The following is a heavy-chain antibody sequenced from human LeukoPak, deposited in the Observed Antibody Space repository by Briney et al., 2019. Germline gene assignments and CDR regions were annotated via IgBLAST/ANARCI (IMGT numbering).Heavy chain of an antibody. CDR2: VYPSGAT. CDR1: GGSISGSTDR. CDR3: ARQNSSGLDS. J-gene: IGHJ4*02. D-gene: IGHD3-22*01. Sequence: SETLSLTCTVSGGSISGSTDRWGWIRQPPGKGLEWIGIVYPSGATYYNPSLKSRVTISVDTSKNQFSLRLSSVTATDTAVYFCARQNSSGLDSWGQGTLVTVSS. V-gene: IGHV4-39*01.